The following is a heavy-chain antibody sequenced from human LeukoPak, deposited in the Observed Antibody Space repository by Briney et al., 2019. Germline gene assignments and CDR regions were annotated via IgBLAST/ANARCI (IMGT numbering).Heavy chain of an antibody. J-gene: IGHJ4*02. D-gene: IGHD3-22*01. Sequence: GRSLRLSCEASGFTFRNYGVHWVRQAPGKGPEWVAVISYDGGSQYYADSVKGRFTISRDNSKNTLYLQMNSLRAEDTAVYYCASSSSGYYWNLDYWGQGTLVTVSS. CDR2: ISYDGGSQ. V-gene: IGHV3-30*03. CDR1: GFTFRNYG. CDR3: ASSSSGYYWNLDY.